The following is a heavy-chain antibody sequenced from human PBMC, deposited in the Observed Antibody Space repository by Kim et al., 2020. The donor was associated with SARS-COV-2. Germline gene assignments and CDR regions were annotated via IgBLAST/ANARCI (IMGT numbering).Heavy chain of an antibody. CDR2: ITQSGST. D-gene: IGHD2-15*01. J-gene: IGHJ6*02. CDR1: GFTLSSYE. CDR3: ARSRFLQGWSTRYSGLDV. Sequence: GVSLRLSCVASGFTLSSYEVNWVRLAPGKGLEWVSYITQSGSTAYAESVRGRFTISRDNAKDSLYLQLNSLRVEDTAVYYCARSRFLQGWSTRYSGLDVWSQETAVTVSS. V-gene: IGHV3-48*03.